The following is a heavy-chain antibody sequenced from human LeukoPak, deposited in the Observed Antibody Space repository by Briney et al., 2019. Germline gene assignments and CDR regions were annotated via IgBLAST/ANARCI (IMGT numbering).Heavy chain of an antibody. J-gene: IGHJ4*02. Sequence: WETLSLTCTVSGGSISSYYWRWIRQPRGKGLEWSGYTTTTGSTNYSPSLKTRVTITVDTSKHQFCLKLSVVTAADTAVYYCARRVLSSGYVDYFDSWGQGTLVTVSS. V-gene: IGHV4-4*09. CDR2: TTTTGST. D-gene: IGHD3-22*01. CDR1: GGSISSYY. CDR3: ARRVLSSGYVDYFDS.